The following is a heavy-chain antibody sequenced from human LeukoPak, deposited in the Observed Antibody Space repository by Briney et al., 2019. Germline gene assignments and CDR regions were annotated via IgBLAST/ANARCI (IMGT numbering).Heavy chain of an antibody. J-gene: IGHJ4*02. V-gene: IGHV4-39*01. CDR3: ARVDTAMALLFDY. CDR1: GGSISSNSNY. Sequence: KPSETLSLTCTVSGGSISSNSNYWAWIRQPPGRGLEWIGSISYGGSTYYSPSLESRVTISVDTSKNQFSLKLSSVTAADTAVYYCARVDTAMALLFDYWGQGTLVTVSS. D-gene: IGHD5-18*01. CDR2: ISYGGST.